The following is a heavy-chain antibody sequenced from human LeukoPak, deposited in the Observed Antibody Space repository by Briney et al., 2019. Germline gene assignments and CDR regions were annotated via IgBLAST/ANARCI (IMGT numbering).Heavy chain of an antibody. CDR2: INTNTGNP. V-gene: IGHV7-4-1*04. Sequence: ASVKVSCKASGYTFTSYAMNWVRQAPGQGLEWMGWINTNTGNPTYAQGFTGRFVFSLDTSVSMAYLQISSLKAEDTAVYYCARAGLRYALPLFDYYYYYGMDVWGQGTTVTVSS. J-gene: IGHJ6*02. CDR3: ARAGLRYALPLFDYYYYYGMDV. D-gene: IGHD2-21*01. CDR1: GYTFTSYA.